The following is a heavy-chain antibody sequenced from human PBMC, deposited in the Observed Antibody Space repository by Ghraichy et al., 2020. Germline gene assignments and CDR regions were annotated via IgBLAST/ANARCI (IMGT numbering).Heavy chain of an antibody. CDR3: ARERGITIFGVVTYYYYGMDV. Sequence: GGSLRLSCAASGFTFSSYSMNWVRQAPGKGLEWVSYISSSSSTIYYADSVKGRFTISRDNAKNSLYLQMNSLRDEDTAVYYCARERGITIFGVVTYYYYGMDVWGQGTTVTVSS. D-gene: IGHD3-3*01. CDR1: GFTFSSYS. J-gene: IGHJ6*02. CDR2: ISSSSSTI. V-gene: IGHV3-48*02.